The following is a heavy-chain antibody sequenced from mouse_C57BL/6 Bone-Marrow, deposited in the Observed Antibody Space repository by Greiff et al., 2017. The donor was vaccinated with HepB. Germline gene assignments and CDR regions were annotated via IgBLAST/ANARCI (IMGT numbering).Heavy chain of an antibody. Sequence: EVQGVESGGDLVKPGGSLKLSCAASGFAFSTSGMSWVRQTPDKRLEWVATIITGGSYTYYAYNVRGRFTISRDTAKNTLFLLMSSLKSEDSAIYYCARDRFDFYFDYWGQGTTLTVSS. CDR2: IITGGSYT. V-gene: IGHV5-6*01. D-gene: IGHD2-14*01. CDR1: GFAFSTSG. CDR3: ARDRFDFYFDY. J-gene: IGHJ2*01.